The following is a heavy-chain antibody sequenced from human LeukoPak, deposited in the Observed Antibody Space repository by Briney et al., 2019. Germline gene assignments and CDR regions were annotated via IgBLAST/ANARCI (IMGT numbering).Heavy chain of an antibody. J-gene: IGHJ4*02. CDR1: GGSISSYY. D-gene: IGHD5-12*01. V-gene: IGHV4-59*01. CDR3: ARVGYSGRRYFDY. CDR2: IYYSGST. Sequence: KTSETLSLTCTVSGGSISSYYWSWIRQPPGKGLEWIGYIYYSGSTNYNPSLKSRVTISVDTSKNQFSLKLSSVTAADTAVYCCARVGYSGRRYFDYWGQGTLVTVSS.